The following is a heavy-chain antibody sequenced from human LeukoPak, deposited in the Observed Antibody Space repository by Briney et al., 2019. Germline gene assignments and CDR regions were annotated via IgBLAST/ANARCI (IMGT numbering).Heavy chain of an antibody. CDR3: ANRGRTDVGSYYFDS. Sequence: GGSLRLSCSASGFTVSGYAMSWIRQAPGKGREWVSLIKTDSNGNYYADSVRGRFIVSRDNSNKMLYLQMHRLTADDTAIYYCANRGRTDVGSYYFDSWGQGTLVTVSS. D-gene: IGHD3/OR15-3a*01. V-gene: IGHV3-23*03. J-gene: IGHJ4*02. CDR1: GFTVSGYA. CDR2: IKTDSNGN.